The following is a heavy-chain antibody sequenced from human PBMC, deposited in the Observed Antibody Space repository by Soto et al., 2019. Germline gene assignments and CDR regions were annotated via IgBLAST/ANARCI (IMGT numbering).Heavy chain of an antibody. V-gene: IGHV4-59*01. Sequence: LSLTFTVSCGSISVYYWSLIRQPPLKGLEWIGYIYYSGSTNYNPSLKSRVTISVDTSKNQFSLKLSSVTAADTAVYYCARVSRTRSGSYSYYYYGMDVWGQGTTVTVSS. CDR3: ARVSRTRSGSYSYYYYGMDV. D-gene: IGHD3-10*01. J-gene: IGHJ6*02. CDR1: CGSISVYY. CDR2: IYYSGST.